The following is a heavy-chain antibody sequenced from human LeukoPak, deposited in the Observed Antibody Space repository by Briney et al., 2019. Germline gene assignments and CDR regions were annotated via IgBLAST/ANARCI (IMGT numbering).Heavy chain of an antibody. CDR3: ASHLLYSSSWYSAYYFDY. CDR1: GFTFSSYA. J-gene: IGHJ4*02. D-gene: IGHD6-13*01. Sequence: QPGGSLRLSCAASGFTFSSYAMSWVRQAPGKGLEWVSAISGSGGSTYYADSVKGRFTISRDNSKNTLYLQMNSLRAEDTAVYYCASHLLYSSSWYSAYYFDYWGQGTLATVSS. V-gene: IGHV3-23*01. CDR2: ISGSGGST.